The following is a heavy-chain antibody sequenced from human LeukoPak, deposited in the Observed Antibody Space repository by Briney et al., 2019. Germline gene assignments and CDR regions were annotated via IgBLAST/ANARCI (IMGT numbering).Heavy chain of an antibody. CDR1: GGSNSSYY. CDR2: IYYSGST. J-gene: IGHJ2*01. V-gene: IGHV4-59*12. CDR3: ARGDDAYYYDSSGYPPIL. D-gene: IGHD3-22*01. Sequence: PSETLSLTCTVSGGSNSSYYWSWIRQPPGKGLEWIGYIYYSGSTNYNPSLKSRVTISVDTSKNQFSLKLSSVTAADTAVYYCARGDDAYYYDSSGYPPILWGRGTLVTVSS.